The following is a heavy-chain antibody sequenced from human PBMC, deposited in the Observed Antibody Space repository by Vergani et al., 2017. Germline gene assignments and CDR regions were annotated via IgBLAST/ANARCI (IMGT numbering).Heavy chain of an antibody. CDR2: ISSSSSYI. Sequence: EVQLVESGGGLVQPGGSLRLSCAASGFTFSSYAMSWVRQAPGKGLEWVSSISSSSSYIYYADSVKGRFTISRDNAKNSLYLQMNSLRAEDTAVYYCARDASAEWLERGFDPWGQGTLVTVSS. CDR1: GFTFSSYA. D-gene: IGHD3-3*01. J-gene: IGHJ5*02. V-gene: IGHV3-21*01. CDR3: ARDASAEWLERGFDP.